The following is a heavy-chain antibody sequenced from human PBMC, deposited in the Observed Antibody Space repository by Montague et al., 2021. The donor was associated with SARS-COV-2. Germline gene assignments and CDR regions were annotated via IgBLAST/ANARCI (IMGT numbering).Heavy chain of an antibody. Sequence: SETLSLTCTVSGDSITNNYYWGWIRQPPGKGLEWIVTIYHSGTTYYNPSLKSRVTISVDTSNNQFSLKLTSVTAADTAVYYCARREIQASNRAFDYWGQGTLVTVSS. V-gene: IGHV4-38-2*02. CDR2: IYHSGTT. CDR3: ARREIQASNRAFDY. D-gene: IGHD2/OR15-2a*01. CDR1: GDSITNNYY. J-gene: IGHJ4*02.